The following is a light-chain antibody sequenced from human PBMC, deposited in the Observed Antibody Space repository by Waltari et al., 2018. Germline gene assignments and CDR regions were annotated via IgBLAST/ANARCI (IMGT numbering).Light chain of an antibody. CDR3: SSRDTDGKHWV. V-gene: IGLV3-19*01. Sequence: SSELTQEPDVSVALGQTVTITCLGERLRLFYASWYQQAPRQAPRLVIYRKNDRPSGIPGRFSASYSGDTSSLTITGAQTEDEGHYYCSSRDTDGKHWVFGGGTKLTV. CDR1: RLRLFY. CDR2: RKN. J-gene: IGLJ3*02.